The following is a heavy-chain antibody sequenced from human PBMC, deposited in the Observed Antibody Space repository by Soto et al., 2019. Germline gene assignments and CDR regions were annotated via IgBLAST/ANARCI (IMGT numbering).Heavy chain of an antibody. Sequence: QVPLVQSGSEVKQPGSSVKVSCKASGGSFSSNPISWVRQAPGQGLEWMAGIIPIFATVHYAQKFQGRVTITADESTSTAYMELTSLRSEDTAVYFCARGGRGYSSAPRYYFDYWGQGTLVTVSS. D-gene: IGHD5-18*01. J-gene: IGHJ4*02. CDR1: GGSFSSNP. V-gene: IGHV1-69*01. CDR2: IIPIFATV. CDR3: ARGGRGYSSAPRYYFDY.